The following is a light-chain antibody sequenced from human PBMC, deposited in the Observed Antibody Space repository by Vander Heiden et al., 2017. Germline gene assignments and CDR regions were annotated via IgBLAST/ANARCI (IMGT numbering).Light chain of an antibody. Sequence: DIQMTQSPSTLSASVGDRVTIPCRASQSISSWLAWYQQKPGKAPKLLSYKASSLESGVPSRFSGSGSGTEFTLTISSLQPDDFATYYCQQYNSYSPYTFGQGTKLEIK. CDR1: QSISSW. CDR2: KAS. J-gene: IGKJ2*01. CDR3: QQYNSYSPYT. V-gene: IGKV1-5*03.